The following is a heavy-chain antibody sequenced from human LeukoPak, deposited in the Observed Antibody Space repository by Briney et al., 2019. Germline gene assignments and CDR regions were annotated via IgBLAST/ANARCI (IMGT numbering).Heavy chain of an antibody. CDR1: GGSISSYY. CDR2: ISYSGST. CDR3: ARLGSSGWYELDV. Sequence: SETLSLTCTVSGGSISSYYWSWIRQPPGKGLEWIGYISYSGSTNYNPSLKSRGTISVDTSKSQFSLKLSSVTAADTAVYYCARLGSSGWYELDVWGQGTTVTVPS. J-gene: IGHJ6*02. V-gene: IGHV4-59*08. D-gene: IGHD6-19*01.